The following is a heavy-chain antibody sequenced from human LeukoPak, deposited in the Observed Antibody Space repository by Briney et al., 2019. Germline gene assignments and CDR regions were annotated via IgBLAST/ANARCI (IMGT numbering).Heavy chain of an antibody. D-gene: IGHD1-7*01. CDR1: GYTLTELS. V-gene: IGHV1-24*01. J-gene: IGHJ6*02. CDR3: ATGLAPPELELRRLYYYYGMDV. Sequence: ASGKVSCKVSGYTLTELSMHWVRQAPGKGLEWMGGFDPEDGETIYAQKFQGRVTMTEDTSTATAYMELSSLRSEDTAVYYCATGLAPPELELRRLYYYYGMDVWGQGTTVTVSS. CDR2: FDPEDGET.